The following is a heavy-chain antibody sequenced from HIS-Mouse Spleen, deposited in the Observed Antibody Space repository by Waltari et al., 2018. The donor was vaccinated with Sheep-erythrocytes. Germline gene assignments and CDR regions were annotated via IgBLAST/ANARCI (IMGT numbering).Heavy chain of an antibody. V-gene: IGHV1-69*04. CDR1: GGTFSSYA. D-gene: IGHD1-26*01. Sequence: QVQLVQSGAEVKKPGSWVKVSCKASGGTFSSYAISWVRQARGQGLEGVGRISPILGMPNNAQTFQGIVTITADKSTSTAYMELSSLRSEDTAVYYCAQTGATTPHFDYGGQVTLVTVSS. CDR3: AQTGATTPHFDY. J-gene: IGHJ4*02. CDR2: ISPILGMP.